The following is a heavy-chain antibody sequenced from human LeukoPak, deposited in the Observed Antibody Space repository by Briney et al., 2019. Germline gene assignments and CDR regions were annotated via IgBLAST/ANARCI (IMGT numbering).Heavy chain of an antibody. CDR1: GGSFSGYY. CDR3: ARSFGYYYDSSGYPTQTFDY. Sequence: PSETLSLTCAVYGGSFSGYYWSWLRQPPGKGLEWIGEINHSGSTNYNPSLKSRVTISVDTSKNQFSLKLSSVTAADTAVYYCARSFGYYYDSSGYPTQTFDYWGQGTLVTVSS. J-gene: IGHJ4*02. CDR2: INHSGST. D-gene: IGHD3-22*01. V-gene: IGHV4-34*01.